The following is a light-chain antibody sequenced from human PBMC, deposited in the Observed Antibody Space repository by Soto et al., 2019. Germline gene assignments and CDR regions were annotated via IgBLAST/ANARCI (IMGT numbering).Light chain of an antibody. CDR3: QQYNTFPLT. J-gene: IGKJ4*01. Sequence: DIQMTQSPSSLAASVGDRVSITCRASQPIGTWMAWYQKQPQIAPKSLIFAASSLQGGVPSRFNGSGSGTEFILTISTLQPEDIGIYYCQQYNTFPLTFGGGTKVEIK. CDR1: QPIGTW. V-gene: IGKV1D-16*01. CDR2: AAS.